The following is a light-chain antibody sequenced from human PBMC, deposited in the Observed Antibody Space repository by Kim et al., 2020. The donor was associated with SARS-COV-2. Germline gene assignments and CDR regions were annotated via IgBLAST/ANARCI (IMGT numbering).Light chain of an antibody. Sequence: IVLTQSPEFQSVTPKQKVTITCRATQSLGTSLHWYQQKPDQSPKLLIKSASQPNSGVPSRFSGSGSGTDFTLTITTVEPEDAATYFCHQSTTLPQTFGQGTKLEI. J-gene: IGKJ1*01. V-gene: IGKV6-21*02. CDR3: HQSTTLPQT. CDR2: SAS. CDR1: QSLGTS.